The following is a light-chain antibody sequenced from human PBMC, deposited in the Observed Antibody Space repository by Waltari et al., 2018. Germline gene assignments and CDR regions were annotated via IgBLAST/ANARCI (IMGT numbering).Light chain of an antibody. CDR2: VGTGGIVG. V-gene: IGLV9-49*01. CDR1: SGYSNSK. Sequence: QPVLTQPPSASASLGASVPLPCTLSSGYSNSKVDWSQQSTGKGPRVVMRVGTGGIVGSKGDDIPDRFSVSGSGLNRFLTIKNIQEEDESDYHCGTEHGSGSTFVYVFGPGTKVTVL. CDR3: GTEHGSGSTFVYV. J-gene: IGLJ1*01.